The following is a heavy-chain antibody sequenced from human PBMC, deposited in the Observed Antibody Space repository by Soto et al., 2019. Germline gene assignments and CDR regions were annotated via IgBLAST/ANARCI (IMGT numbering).Heavy chain of an antibody. CDR2: IYYSGST. D-gene: IGHD7-27*01. CDR1: GGSISSYY. CDR3: ARRWGRTFDY. Sequence: PSETLSLTCTDSGGSISSYYWSWIRQPPGKGLEWIGYIYYSGSTNYKPSLKSRVTISVDTSKNPFSLKLSSVTAADTAVYYCARRWGRTFDYWGQGTLVTVSS. V-gene: IGHV4-59*08. J-gene: IGHJ4*02.